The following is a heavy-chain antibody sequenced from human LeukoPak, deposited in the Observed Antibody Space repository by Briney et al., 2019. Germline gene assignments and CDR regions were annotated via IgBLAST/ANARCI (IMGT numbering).Heavy chain of an antibody. Sequence: GGSLRLSCAASGFTFSSYGMHWVRQAPSKGLEWVAFIRYDGSNKYYADSVKGRFTISRDNSKNTLYLQMNSLRAEDTAVYHCAKSDDYYGSGSYYPEVFYYFDYWGQGTLVTVSS. CDR1: GFTFSSYG. CDR2: IRYDGSNK. J-gene: IGHJ4*02. D-gene: IGHD3-10*01. V-gene: IGHV3-30*02. CDR3: AKSDDYYGSGSYYPEVFYYFDY.